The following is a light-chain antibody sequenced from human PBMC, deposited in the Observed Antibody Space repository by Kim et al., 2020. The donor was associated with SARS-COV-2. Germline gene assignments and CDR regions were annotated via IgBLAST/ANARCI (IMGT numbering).Light chain of an antibody. Sequence: GQSVTITCTGTSRDIGSYHRVSWYRQPPGSAPKLLIFDVTERPSGVPDRFSGSKSDTTASLTISGLQPEDEADYYCSSYTLRTTWVFGGGTQLTVL. CDR3: SSYTLRTTWV. J-gene: IGLJ3*02. CDR2: DVT. CDR1: SRDIGSYHR. V-gene: IGLV2-18*02.